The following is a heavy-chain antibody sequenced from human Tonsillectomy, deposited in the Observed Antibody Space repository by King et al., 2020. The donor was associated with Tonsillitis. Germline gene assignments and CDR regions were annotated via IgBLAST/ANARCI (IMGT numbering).Heavy chain of an antibody. Sequence: VQLVESVGGLVQPGGSLRLSCAASGFTFSRSWMSWVRQAPGKGLEWVSHISQDGSETYYVDSVKGRFTISRDNAKNSLFLQMYSLRAEDTAVYYCVSWFGDFTYWGQGTLVTVSS. CDR1: GFTFSRSW. D-gene: IGHD3-10*01. CDR2: ISQDGSET. J-gene: IGHJ4*02. V-gene: IGHV3-7*01. CDR3: VSWFGDFTY.